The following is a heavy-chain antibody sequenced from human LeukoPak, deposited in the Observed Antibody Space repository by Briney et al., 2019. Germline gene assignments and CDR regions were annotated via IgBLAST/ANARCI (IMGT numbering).Heavy chain of an antibody. CDR2: ISGDGGST. CDR1: GFTFDDYA. Sequence: PGGSLRLSCAASGFTFDDYAMHWVRQAPGKGLEWVSLISGDGGSTYYADSVKGRFTISRDNSKNSLYLQMNSLRTEDTALYYCANGHIGYCTNGVCPGIDPWGQGTLVTASS. D-gene: IGHD2-8*01. J-gene: IGHJ5*02. CDR3: ANGHIGYCTNGVCPGIDP. V-gene: IGHV3-43*02.